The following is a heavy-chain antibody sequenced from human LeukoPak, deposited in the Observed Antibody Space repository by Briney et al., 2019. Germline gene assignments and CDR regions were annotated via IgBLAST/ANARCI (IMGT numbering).Heavy chain of an antibody. J-gene: IGHJ3*02. Sequence: GGSLRLSCAASGFVFRSSMTWVRQAPGKGLEWVASISSTSNHKYHADSVKGRFTISRDNDENSLYLQMNSLRAEDTALYYCATRVTADSYDASDIWGQGTMVTVSS. D-gene: IGHD6-25*01. CDR3: ATRVTADSYDASDI. V-gene: IGHV3-21*06. CDR1: GFVFRSS. CDR2: ISSTSNHK.